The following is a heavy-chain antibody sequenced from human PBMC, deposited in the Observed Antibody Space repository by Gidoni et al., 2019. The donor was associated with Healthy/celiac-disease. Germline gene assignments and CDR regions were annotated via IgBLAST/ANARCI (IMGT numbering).Heavy chain of an antibody. D-gene: IGHD3-10*01. J-gene: IGHJ6*02. CDR1: GYNFTSYD. CDR2: MNPNSGNT. Sequence: QVQLVQSGAEVKKPGASVKVSCKASGYNFTSYDINWVRQATGQGLEWMGWMNPNSGNTGYAQKFQGRVTMTRNTSISTAYMELSSLRSEDTAVYYCARGAGYYGSGTMGGMDVWGQGTTVTVSS. CDR3: ARGAGYYGSGTMGGMDV. V-gene: IGHV1-8*01.